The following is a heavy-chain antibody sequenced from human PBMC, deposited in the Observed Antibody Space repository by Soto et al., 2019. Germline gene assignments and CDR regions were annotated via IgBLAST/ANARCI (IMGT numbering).Heavy chain of an antibody. V-gene: IGHV1-18*01. CDR2: ISAYNGNT. CDR1: GYTFTSYG. J-gene: IGHJ5*02. D-gene: IGHD3-22*01. Sequence: GASVKVSCKASGYTFTSYGISWVRQAPGQGLEWMGWISAYNGNTNYAQKLQGRDTMTTDTSTSTAYMELRSLRSDDTAVYDCARVYYYDSSGYYEIDXWGQGTLVTVSS. CDR3: ARVYYYDSSGYYEIDX.